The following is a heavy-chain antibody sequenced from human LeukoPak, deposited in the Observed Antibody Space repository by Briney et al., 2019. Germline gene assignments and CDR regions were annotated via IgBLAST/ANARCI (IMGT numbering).Heavy chain of an antibody. V-gene: IGHV3-20*04. CDR1: GFTFDDYG. J-gene: IGHJ4*02. Sequence: PGGSLRLSCAASGFTFDDYGMSWVRQAPGKGLEWVSGINWNGGSTGYADSVKGRFTISRDNAKNSLYLQMNSLRAEDTALYYCARDGGVERDGYATPPDYWGQGTLVTVSS. CDR2: INWNGGST. D-gene: IGHD5-24*01. CDR3: ARDGGVERDGYATPPDY.